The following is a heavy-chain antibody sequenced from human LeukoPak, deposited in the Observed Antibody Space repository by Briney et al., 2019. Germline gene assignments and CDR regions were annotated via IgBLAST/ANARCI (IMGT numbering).Heavy chain of an antibody. Sequence: PGGSLRLSCAASGFTFSTFWMTWVRQAPGKWLEWVANIRQDGAEKYYVDSVKGRFTISRDNAKNSLYLQMNSLRAEDTAVYYCAKVPIPYSSGWYLNYWVQGTLVTVSS. V-gene: IGHV3-7*01. J-gene: IGHJ4*02. D-gene: IGHD6-19*01. CDR3: AKVPIPYSSGWYLNY. CDR1: GFTFSTFW. CDR2: IRQDGAEK.